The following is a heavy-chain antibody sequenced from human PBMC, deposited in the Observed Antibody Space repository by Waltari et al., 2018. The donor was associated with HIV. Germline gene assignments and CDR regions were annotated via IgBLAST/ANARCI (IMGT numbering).Heavy chain of an antibody. V-gene: IGHV3-30*02. Sequence: QVQLVESGGGVVQPGGSLRLSCAASGFTFIAYGMHWVRQAPGKGLEWVAFVSYDGSKTFYADSVKGRFSISRDNSKSTLFLQTNTLGSEDTAVYYCAISLRGGYNPCGYSVDHWGQGILVTVSS. CDR3: AISLRGGYNPCGYSVDH. CDR2: VSYDGSKT. J-gene: IGHJ4*02. CDR1: GFTFIAYG. D-gene: IGHD2-21*01.